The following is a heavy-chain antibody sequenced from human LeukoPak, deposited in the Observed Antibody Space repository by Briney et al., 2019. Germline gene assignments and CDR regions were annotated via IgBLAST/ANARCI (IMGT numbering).Heavy chain of an antibody. D-gene: IGHD3/OR15-3a*01. Sequence: GSLRLSCAVSGFSVSDYYMSWVRQAPGKGLEWVGLIRDSGEAFYADFARGRFAISRDESENTLYLQMNSLRVEDTAVYFCARDRAANQDWVEFDPWGQGTPVIVSS. J-gene: IGHJ5*02. CDR3: ARDRAANQDWVEFDP. CDR2: IRDSGEA. CDR1: GFSVSDYY. V-gene: IGHV3-66*03.